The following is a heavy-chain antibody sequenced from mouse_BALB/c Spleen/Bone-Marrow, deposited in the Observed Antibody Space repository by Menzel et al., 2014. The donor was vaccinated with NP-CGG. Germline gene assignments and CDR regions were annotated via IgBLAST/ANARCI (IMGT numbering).Heavy chain of an antibody. CDR2: INPYNGGS. J-gene: IGHJ1*01. CDR1: GYSFTDYT. Sequence: AQLQQSGPELVKPGASMKISCKASGYSFTDYTMNWVRQSHGKNLEWIGLINPYNGGSTYNQKFMGTATLTVDRSSSRAYMEHLSLTSDDSAGYYCARDGYGRYFDVWGAGTTVTVAS. D-gene: IGHD2-2*01. V-gene: IGHV1-18*01. CDR3: ARDGYGRYFDV.